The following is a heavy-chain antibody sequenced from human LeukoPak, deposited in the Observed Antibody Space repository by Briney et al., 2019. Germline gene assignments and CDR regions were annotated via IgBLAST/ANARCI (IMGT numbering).Heavy chain of an antibody. Sequence: QTGGSLRLSCAASGFTFSSYAMSWVRQAPGKGLEWVSAISASGGSTYYADSVKGRFTISRDNSKNTLYLQMNSLRAEDTAVYYCAKGGRYSSRSNFDYWGQGTLVTVSS. CDR2: ISASGGST. D-gene: IGHD6-13*01. J-gene: IGHJ4*02. CDR1: GFTFSSYA. V-gene: IGHV3-23*01. CDR3: AKGGRYSSRSNFDY.